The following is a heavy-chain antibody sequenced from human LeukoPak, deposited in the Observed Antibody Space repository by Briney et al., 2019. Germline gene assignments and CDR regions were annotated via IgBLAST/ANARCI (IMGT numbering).Heavy chain of an antibody. CDR2: IIPIFGTA. Sequence: SVKVSCKASGGTFSSYAISWVRQAPGQGLEWMGGIIPIFGTANYAQKFQGRVTITADKSTSTAYMELSSLRSEDTAVYYCARCNPVRGPSRPIGYYYYYMDVWGKGTTVTVSS. V-gene: IGHV1-69*06. CDR3: ARCNPVRGPSRPIGYYYYYMDV. D-gene: IGHD3-10*01. J-gene: IGHJ6*03. CDR1: GGTFSSYA.